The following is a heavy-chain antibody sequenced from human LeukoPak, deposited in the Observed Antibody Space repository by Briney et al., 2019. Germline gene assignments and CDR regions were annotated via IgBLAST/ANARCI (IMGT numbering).Heavy chain of an antibody. J-gene: IGHJ5*02. CDR3: ARVGSTGYYFEGWFDP. Sequence: SETLSLTCTVSGGSISSYYWSWIRQPPGKGLEWIGYIYYSGNTKYHPSLKSRVTISVDTSKNQFSLKLTSVTAADTAVYYCARVGSTGYYFEGWFDPWGQGTLVTVSS. CDR2: IYYSGNT. CDR1: GGSISSYY. D-gene: IGHD3-22*01. V-gene: IGHV4-59*01.